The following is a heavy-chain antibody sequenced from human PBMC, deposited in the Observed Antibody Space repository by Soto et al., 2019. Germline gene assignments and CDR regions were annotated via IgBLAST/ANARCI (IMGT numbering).Heavy chain of an antibody. J-gene: IGHJ5*02. CDR3: ARKMPTMIVVVIQNWFDP. V-gene: IGHV4-34*01. CDR2: INHNGST. D-gene: IGHD3-22*01. Sequence: QVQLQQWGAGLLKPSETLSLTCAVYGGSFSGYYWSWIRQPPGKGLEWIGEINHNGSTNYNPSLKSRVTISVDTSKNQFSRKLSSVTAADTAVYYCARKMPTMIVVVIQNWFDPWGQGTLVTVSS. CDR1: GGSFSGYY.